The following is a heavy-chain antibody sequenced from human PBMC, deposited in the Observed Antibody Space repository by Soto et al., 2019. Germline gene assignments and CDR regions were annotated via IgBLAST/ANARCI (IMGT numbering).Heavy chain of an antibody. CDR2: NKPSGGST. D-gene: IGHD6-13*01. V-gene: IGHV1-46*04. Sequence: GASVKVSCKASRYTFTTYYINWVRPAPRQGLDWMGINKPSGGSTSYAQKSQGRVTMTRDTSTSTVYMELSSLRSEDTAVYYCARDQLFLFGGIAAAGTKPVGLYYWGQGTLVTVSS. CDR3: ARDQLFLFGGIAAAGTKPVGLYY. J-gene: IGHJ4*02. CDR1: RYTFTTYY.